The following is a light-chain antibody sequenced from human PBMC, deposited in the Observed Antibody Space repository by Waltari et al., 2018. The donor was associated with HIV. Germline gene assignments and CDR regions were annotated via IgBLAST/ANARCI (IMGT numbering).Light chain of an antibody. J-gene: IGKJ3*01. V-gene: IGKV4-1*01. CDR1: KRFLYSSISKNY. Sequence: DIVMTLSPDSLVVAMGERATINCKSSKRFLYSSISKNYLAWYQQKPGPSPKLLIYWASTLETGVPDRFSGGLSGADFTLTISSLQAEDVAVYYCQQYYSLPFTFGPETKVDIK. CDR2: WAS. CDR3: QQYYSLPFT.